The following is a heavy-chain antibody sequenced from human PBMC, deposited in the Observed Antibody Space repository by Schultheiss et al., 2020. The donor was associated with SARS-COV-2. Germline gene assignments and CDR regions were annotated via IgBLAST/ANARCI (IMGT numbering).Heavy chain of an antibody. CDR2: ISSSSSYI. Sequence: GGSLRLSCAASGFTFSSYAMSWVRQAPGKGLEWVSSISSSSSYIYYADSVKGRFTISRDNAKNSLYLQMNSLRAEDTAVYYCARDLSGDYYYYGMDVWGQGTTVTVSS. CDR3: ARDLSGDYYYYGMDV. V-gene: IGHV3-21*01. CDR1: GFTFSSYA. D-gene: IGHD2/OR15-2a*01. J-gene: IGHJ6*02.